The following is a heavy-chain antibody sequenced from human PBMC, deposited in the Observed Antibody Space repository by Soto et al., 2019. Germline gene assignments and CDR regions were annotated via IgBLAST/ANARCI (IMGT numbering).Heavy chain of an antibody. CDR2: ISGSGGST. CDR3: AKGASHNRYYYYGMDV. J-gene: IGHJ6*02. CDR1: GFTFSSYA. D-gene: IGHD1-1*01. V-gene: IGHV3-23*01. Sequence: GGSLRLSCAASGFTFSSYAMSWVRQAPGKGLEWVSAISGSGGSTYYADSVKGRFTISRDNSKNTLYLQMNSLRAEDTAVYYCAKGASHNRYYYYGMDVWGQGTTVTVSS.